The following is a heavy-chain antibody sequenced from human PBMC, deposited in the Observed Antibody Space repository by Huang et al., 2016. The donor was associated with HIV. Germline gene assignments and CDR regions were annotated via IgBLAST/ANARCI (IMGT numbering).Heavy chain of an antibody. D-gene: IGHD3-3*01. V-gene: IGHV3-74*01. Sequence: LSCVGSGFIFSDYWMHWVRQIPGKGLMWVARIESDGSSTSYADSVKGRFTIYRDNARNTVYLQMSSLRVDDTAVYYCVRAREKGYDFWSGYRYWSQGAQVTVSS. CDR2: IESDGSST. CDR3: VRAREKGYDFWSGYRY. CDR1: GFIFSDYW. J-gene: IGHJ4*01.